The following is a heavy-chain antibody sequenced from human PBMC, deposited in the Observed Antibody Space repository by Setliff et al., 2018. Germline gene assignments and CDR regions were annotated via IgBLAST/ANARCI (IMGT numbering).Heavy chain of an antibody. J-gene: IGHJ4*01. V-gene: IGHV3-23*01. CDR2: IIGSGIST. Sequence: GGSLRLSFAASGFSFSSYAMSWVRQAPGKGLEWVSTIIGSGISTYYADSVQGRVTISRDNHKNTLHLQMNSLRVEDTAIYYCAKSPHDFWSGRVFFDYWGQGMLVTVLL. D-gene: IGHD3-3*01. CDR1: GFSFSSYA. CDR3: AKSPHDFWSGRVFFDY.